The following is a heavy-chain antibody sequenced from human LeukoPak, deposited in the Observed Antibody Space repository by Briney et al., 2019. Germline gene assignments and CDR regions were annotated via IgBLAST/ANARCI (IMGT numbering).Heavy chain of an antibody. J-gene: IGHJ4*02. CDR1: GGSISSGSYY. CDR3: ACMYGDYDLYFDY. V-gene: IGHV4-61*02. Sequence: PSETLSLTCTVSGGSISSGSYYWSWIRQPAGKGLEWIGRIYTSGSTNYNPSLKSRVAISVDTSKNQFSLKLSSVTAADTAVYHCACMYGDYDLYFDYWGQGTLVTVSS. D-gene: IGHD4-17*01. CDR2: IYTSGST.